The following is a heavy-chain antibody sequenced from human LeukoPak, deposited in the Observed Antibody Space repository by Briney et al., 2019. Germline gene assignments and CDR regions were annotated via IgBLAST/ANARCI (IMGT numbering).Heavy chain of an antibody. J-gene: IGHJ4*02. CDR2: IIPILGIA. CDR3: ARDRPGIAVAGTFDY. Sequence: GASVKVSCKASGYTFTSYGISWVRQAPGQGLEWMGRIIPILGIANYAQKFQGRVTITADKSTSTAYMELSSLRSEDTAVYYCARDRPGIAVAGTFDYWGQGTLVTVSS. D-gene: IGHD6-19*01. V-gene: IGHV1-69*04. CDR1: GYTFTSYG.